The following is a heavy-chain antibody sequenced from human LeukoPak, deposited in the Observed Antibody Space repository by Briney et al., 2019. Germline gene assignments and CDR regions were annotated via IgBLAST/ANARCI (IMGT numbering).Heavy chain of an antibody. CDR1: GYTFTGYY. CDR3: ATTCEGRDAFDI. CDR2: INPNSGGT. J-gene: IGHJ3*02. Sequence: ASVKVSCKASGYTFTGYYMHWVRQAPGQGLEWMGRINPNSGGTNYAQKFQGRVTMTRDTSISTAYMELSRLRSDDTAVYYCATTCEGRDAFDIWGQGTMVTVSS. V-gene: IGHV1-2*06.